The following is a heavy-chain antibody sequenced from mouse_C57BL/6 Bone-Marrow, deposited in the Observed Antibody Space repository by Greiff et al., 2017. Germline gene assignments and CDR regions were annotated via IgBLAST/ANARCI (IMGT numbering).Heavy chain of an antibody. D-gene: IGHD1-1*01. V-gene: IGHV3-6*01. CDR2: ISYDGSN. CDR3: AQIYYYGSSPLYYAMDY. Sequence: EVQLQESGPGLVKPSQSLSLTCSVTGYSITSGYYWNWIRQFPGNKLEWMGYISYDGSNNYNPSLKNRISITRDTSKNQFFLKLNSVTTEDTATYYCAQIYYYGSSPLYYAMDYWGQGTSVTVSS. CDR1: GYSITSGYY. J-gene: IGHJ4*01.